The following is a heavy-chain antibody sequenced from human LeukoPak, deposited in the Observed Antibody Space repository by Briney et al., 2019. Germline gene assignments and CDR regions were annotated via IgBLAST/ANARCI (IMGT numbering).Heavy chain of an antibody. CDR3: ARETDIVVVVAATQHGMDV. D-gene: IGHD2-15*01. CDR1: GFTFSSYD. CDR2: IGTAGDP. V-gene: IGHV3-13*05. J-gene: IGHJ6*02. Sequence: PGGSLRLSCAASGFTFSSYDMHWVRQATGKGLEWVSAIGTAGDPYYPGSVKGRFTISRENAKNSLYLQMNSLRAEDTAVYYCARETDIVVVVAATQHGMDVWGQGTTVTVSS.